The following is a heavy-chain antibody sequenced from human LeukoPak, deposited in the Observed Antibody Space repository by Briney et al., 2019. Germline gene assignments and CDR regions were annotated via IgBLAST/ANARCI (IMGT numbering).Heavy chain of an antibody. J-gene: IGHJ4*02. CDR2: ISGSGGST. V-gene: IGHV3-23*01. CDR3: AKFGYSSGWYENSFDY. CDR1: GFTFTSYS. D-gene: IGHD6-19*01. Sequence: GGSLRLSCAAAGFTFTSYSMSWVRQAPGKGLEWVSAISGSGGSTYYADSVKGRFTISRDNSKNTLYLQMNSLRAEDTAVYYCAKFGYSSGWYENSFDYWGQGTLVTVSS.